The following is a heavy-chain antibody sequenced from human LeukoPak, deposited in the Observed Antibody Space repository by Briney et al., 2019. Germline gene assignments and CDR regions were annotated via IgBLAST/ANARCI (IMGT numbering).Heavy chain of an antibody. V-gene: IGHV3-48*03. CDR1: GFTFSSYE. Sequence: GGSLRLSCAASGFTFSSYEMNWVRQAPGKGLEWVSYISSSGSTIYYADSVKGRFTISRDNAKNSLYLQMNSLRAEDTAVYYCARDIWQPERFAFDIWGQGTMVTVSS. CDR2: ISSSGSTI. J-gene: IGHJ3*02. D-gene: IGHD1-14*01. CDR3: ARDIWQPERFAFDI.